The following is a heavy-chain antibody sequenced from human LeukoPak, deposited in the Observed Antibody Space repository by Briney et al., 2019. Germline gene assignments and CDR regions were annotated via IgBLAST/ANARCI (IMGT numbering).Heavy chain of an antibody. D-gene: IGHD1-1*01. CDR2: IIPILGIA. J-gene: IGHJ5*02. CDR3: ARDSTTNWFDP. Sequence: ASVKVSCKASGGTFGSYAISWVRQAPGQGLEWMGRIIPILGIANYAQKFQGRVTMTEDTSTDTAYMELSSLRSEDTAVYYCARDSTTNWFDPWGQGTLVTVSS. V-gene: IGHV1-69*04. CDR1: GGTFGSYA.